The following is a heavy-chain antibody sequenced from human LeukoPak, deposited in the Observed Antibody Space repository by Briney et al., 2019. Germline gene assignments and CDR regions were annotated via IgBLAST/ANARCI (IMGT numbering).Heavy chain of an antibody. Sequence: GGSLRLSCAASGFAFSSYWMSWIRQAPGKGLEWISYIGNSGTTIYYTDSVKGRFTISRDNAKNSLYLQVNSLRVEDTAVYYCARDFYGSRSYIDYWGQGTLVTVSP. CDR3: ARDFYGSRSYIDY. CDR1: GFAFSSYW. J-gene: IGHJ4*02. CDR2: IGNSGTTI. V-gene: IGHV3-11*01. D-gene: IGHD3-10*01.